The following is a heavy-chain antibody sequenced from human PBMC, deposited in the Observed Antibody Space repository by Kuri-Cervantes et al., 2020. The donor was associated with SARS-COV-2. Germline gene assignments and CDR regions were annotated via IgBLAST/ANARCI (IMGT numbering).Heavy chain of an antibody. D-gene: IGHD2-21*02. CDR2: INAGNGNT. V-gene: IGHV1-3*01. J-gene: IGHJ4*02. Sequence: ASVKVSCKASGYTFTSYPMHWVRQAPGQRLEWMGWINAGNGNTKYSQRFQGRVTISRDTSASTAYMELRSLRSDDTAVYYCARGSYLLLGSWGQGTLVTVSS. CDR1: GYTFTSYP. CDR3: ARGSYLLLGS.